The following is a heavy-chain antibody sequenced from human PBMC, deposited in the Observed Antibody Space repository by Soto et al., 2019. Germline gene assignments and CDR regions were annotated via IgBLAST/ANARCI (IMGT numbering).Heavy chain of an antibody. J-gene: IGHJ4*02. CDR1: GFTFSSYA. V-gene: IGHV3-23*01. D-gene: IGHD2-2*01. Sequence: PGGSLRLSCAASGFTFSSYAMSWVRQAPGKGLEWVSAISGSGGSTYYADSVKGRFTISRDNSKNTLDLQMNSLRAEDTAVYYCAKPNLYCSSTSCYDYWGQGALVTVSS. CDR3: AKPNLYCSSTSCYDY. CDR2: ISGSGGST.